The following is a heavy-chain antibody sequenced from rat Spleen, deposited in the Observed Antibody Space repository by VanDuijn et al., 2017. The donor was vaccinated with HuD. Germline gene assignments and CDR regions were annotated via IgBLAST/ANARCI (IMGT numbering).Heavy chain of an antibody. J-gene: IGHJ2*01. CDR1: GFSLTSYH. CDR2: IWGDGTT. Sequence: QVQLKESGPGLVQPSQTLSLTCTVSGFSLTSYHVSWVRQPPGRGLEWMGGIWGDGTTSYNSLLKSRLSISRDTSKSQVFLKMNSLQTEDTATYYCARFGGEFDYWGQGVMVTVSS. CDR3: ARFGGEFDY. D-gene: IGHD4-6*01. V-gene: IGHV2-13*01.